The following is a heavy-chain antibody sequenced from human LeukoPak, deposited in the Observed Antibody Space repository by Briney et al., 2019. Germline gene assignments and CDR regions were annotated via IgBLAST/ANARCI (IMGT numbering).Heavy chain of an antibody. J-gene: IGHJ4*02. CDR3: AREYGGNSGGVFDY. CDR1: GGSISGYH. V-gene: IGHV4-59*12. Sequence: PSETLSLTCNVSGGSISGYHWSWIRQPPGKGLEWIGYIYYSGSTYYNPSLKSRVTISVDTSKNQFSLKLSSVTAADTAVYYCAREYGGNSGGVFDYWGQGTLVTVSS. D-gene: IGHD4-23*01. CDR2: IYYSGST.